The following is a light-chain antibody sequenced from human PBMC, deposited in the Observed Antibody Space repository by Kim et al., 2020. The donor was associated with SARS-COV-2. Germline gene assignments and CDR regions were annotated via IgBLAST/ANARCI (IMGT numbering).Light chain of an antibody. Sequence: LSPGERATLTCRARQSVSSNYVSWYQQKPGQAPRLLIYGASSRATGIPDRFSGSGSVTDFTLTINRLEPEDFAVYYCQQYAGSLTFGGGTKVDIK. CDR1: QSVSSNY. CDR2: GAS. V-gene: IGKV3-20*01. CDR3: QQYAGSLT. J-gene: IGKJ4*01.